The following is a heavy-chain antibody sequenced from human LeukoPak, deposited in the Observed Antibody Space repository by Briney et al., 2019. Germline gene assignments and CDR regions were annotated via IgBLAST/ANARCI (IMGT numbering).Heavy chain of an antibody. D-gene: IGHD3-3*01. CDR2: ISWSSGII. Sequence: GGSLRLSCAASGFTFDDYAMHWVRQAPGKGLEWVSGISWSSGIIGYADSVKGRFTISRDNAKNSLDLQMESLRAEDTAVYYCAKDTGSPADAITMEDNAFDIWGQGTMVTVSS. V-gene: IGHV3-9*01. CDR3: AKDTGSPADAITMEDNAFDI. CDR1: GFTFDDYA. J-gene: IGHJ3*02.